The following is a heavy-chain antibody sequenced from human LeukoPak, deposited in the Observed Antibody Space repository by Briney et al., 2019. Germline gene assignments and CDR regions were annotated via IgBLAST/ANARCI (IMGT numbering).Heavy chain of an antibody. CDR2: ISSSGSTI. Sequence: GGSLRLSCAASGFTFSDYYMSWIRQAPGKGLEWVSYISSSGSTIYYADSVKGRFTISRDNSKNTLYLQMNSLRAEDTAVYYCARSKGGGRPYYYYGMDVWGQGTTVTVSS. J-gene: IGHJ6*02. D-gene: IGHD2-15*01. CDR1: GFTFSDYY. V-gene: IGHV3-11*04. CDR3: ARSKGGGRPYYYYGMDV.